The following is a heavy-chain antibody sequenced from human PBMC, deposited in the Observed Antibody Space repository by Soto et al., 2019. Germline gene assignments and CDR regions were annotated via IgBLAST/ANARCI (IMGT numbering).Heavy chain of an antibody. CDR2: IWYDGSNK. J-gene: IGHJ4*02. CDR1: GFTFSSYV. D-gene: IGHD2-21*02. CDR3: ARGPSMDGGDGGTCGY. Sequence: QVQLVESGGGVVQPGRSLRLSCAASGFTFSSYVMHWVRQAPGKGLEWVAVIWYDGSNKYYADSVKGRFTISRDNSKNXLYLRMIRLRAEDTAVYYCARGPSMDGGDGGTCGYWGQGTLVTVSS. V-gene: IGHV3-33*01.